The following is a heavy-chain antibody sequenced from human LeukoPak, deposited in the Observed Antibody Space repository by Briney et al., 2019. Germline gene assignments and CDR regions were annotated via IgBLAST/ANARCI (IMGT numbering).Heavy chain of an antibody. CDR1: GFTFDDYA. V-gene: IGHV3-9*01. J-gene: IGHJ4*02. CDR3: AKDSSSWYSEFDY. Sequence: PGGSLRLSCAASGFTFDDYAMHWARQAPGKGLEWVSGISWNSGSIGYADSVKGRFTISRDNAKNSLYLQMNSLRAEDTALYYCAKDSSSWYSEFDYWGQGTLVTVSS. D-gene: IGHD6-13*01. CDR2: ISWNSGSI.